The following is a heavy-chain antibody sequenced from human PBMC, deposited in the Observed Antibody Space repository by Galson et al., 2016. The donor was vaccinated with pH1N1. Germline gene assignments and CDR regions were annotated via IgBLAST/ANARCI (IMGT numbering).Heavy chain of an antibody. CDR2: ISGGSRVK. CDR3: ARDRDSGRPWKLGVVLY. J-gene: IGHJ4*02. Sequence: SLRLSCAASGFTFTAFPMNWVRQAPGKGLEWVSYISGGSRVKNYADSVKGRFTISRDNARNSLYLQMNGLRAEDTAVYYCARDRDSGRPWKLGVVLYWGQGILVSVSS. V-gene: IGHV3-48*03. CDR1: GFTFTAFP. D-gene: IGHD1-26*01.